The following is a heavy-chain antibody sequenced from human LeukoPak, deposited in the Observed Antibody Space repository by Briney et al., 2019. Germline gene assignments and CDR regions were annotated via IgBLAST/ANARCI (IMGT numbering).Heavy chain of an antibody. J-gene: IGHJ4*02. CDR3: ARDQDGYNYDY. D-gene: IGHD5-24*01. V-gene: IGHV1-2*02. Sequence: ASVTVSCKASGYTFTGDYVHWVRQAPGQGLEWMGWINPNSGGTNYTQKFQGRVTMTRDTSINTAYMELSRLTSDDTAVYYCARDQDGYNYDYWGQGTLVTVSS. CDR1: GYTFTGDY. CDR2: INPNSGGT.